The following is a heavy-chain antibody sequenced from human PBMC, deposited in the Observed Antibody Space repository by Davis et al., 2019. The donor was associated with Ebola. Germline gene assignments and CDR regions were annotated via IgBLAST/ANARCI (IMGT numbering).Heavy chain of an antibody. CDR3: AKDLSPGGYYFDY. V-gene: IGHV3-23*01. CDR2: ISGSGGST. CDR1: GFTFSSYA. Sequence: PGGSLRLSCAASGFTFSSYAMSWARQAPGKGLEWVSAISGSGGSTYYADSVKGRFTISRDNSKNTLYLQMNSLRDEDTAVYYCAKDLSPGGYYFDYWGQGTLVTVSS. J-gene: IGHJ4*02. D-gene: IGHD3-10*01.